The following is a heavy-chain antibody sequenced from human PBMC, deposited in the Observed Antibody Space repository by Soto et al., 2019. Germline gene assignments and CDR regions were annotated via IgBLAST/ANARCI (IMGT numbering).Heavy chain of an antibody. CDR2: ISGSGATT. Sequence: EVQLSESGGGLVQPGGSLRLSCAASGFTFNRYAMNWVRQAAGKGLEWVSGISGSGATTYYADSVKGRFTISRDNSKNSLYIQRNGGGPGDTAVYYCAKDPEVVVTPPAYGGQGPLVTFSS. CDR1: GFTFNRYA. V-gene: IGHV3-23*01. J-gene: IGHJ4*02. CDR3: AKDPEVVVTPPAY. D-gene: IGHD2-21*02.